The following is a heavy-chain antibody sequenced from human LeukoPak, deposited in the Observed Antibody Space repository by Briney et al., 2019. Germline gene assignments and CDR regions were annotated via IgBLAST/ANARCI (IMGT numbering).Heavy chain of an antibody. Sequence: SETLSLTCTVSGGSISSYYWSWIRQPAGKGLEWIGRIYTTGSTNYNPSLKSRVTMSVDTSKNQFSLKLSSVTAADTAVYHCARGSGYTYGYPFDNWGQGTLVTVSS. V-gene: IGHV4-4*07. CDR1: GGSISSYY. J-gene: IGHJ4*02. CDR2: IYTTGST. CDR3: ARGSGYTYGYPFDN. D-gene: IGHD5-18*01.